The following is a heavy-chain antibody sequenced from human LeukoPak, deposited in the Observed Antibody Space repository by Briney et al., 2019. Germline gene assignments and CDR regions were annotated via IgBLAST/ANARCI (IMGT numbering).Heavy chain of an antibody. J-gene: IGHJ4*02. CDR3: ARLEVAGINDY. V-gene: IGHV4-39*01. Sequence: PSETLSLTCTVSGGSISSSSYYWGWIRQPPGKGLEWIGSIYYSGRAYYNPSLKSRVTISVDTSKNQFSLKLSSVTAVDTAVYYCARLEVAGINDYWGQGTLVTVSS. CDR1: GGSISSSSYY. D-gene: IGHD6-19*01. CDR2: IYYSGRA.